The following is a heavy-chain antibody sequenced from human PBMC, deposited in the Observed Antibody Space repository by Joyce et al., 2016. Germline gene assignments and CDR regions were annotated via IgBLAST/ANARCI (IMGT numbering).Heavy chain of an antibody. D-gene: IGHD3-3*01. V-gene: IGHV1-46*01. CDR2: INPNGGST. Sequence: QVQLVQSGAEVKKPGASVKVSCKASGYSFSSYYMHWVRQAPGQGLEWMGVINPNGGSTNYAQKFQGRVTMTSDTSTRTVYMAMSSLRSEDTAVYYCAKDGRFLEWASYDDYYYMDVWGKGTAVTVFS. J-gene: IGHJ6*03. CDR1: GYSFSSYY. CDR3: AKDGRFLEWASYDDYYYMDV.